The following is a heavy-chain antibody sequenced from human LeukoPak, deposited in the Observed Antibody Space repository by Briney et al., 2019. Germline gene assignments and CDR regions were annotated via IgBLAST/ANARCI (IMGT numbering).Heavy chain of an antibody. D-gene: IGHD6-6*01. J-gene: IGHJ4*02. CDR1: GFTFSSYW. CDR3: ARDNEYSSSADFDY. V-gene: IGHV3-7*01. Sequence: GGSLRLSCAASGFTFSSYWMSWVRQAPGKGLEWVANIKQDGSEKYYVDSVKGRFTISRDNAKNSLYLQMNSLRAEDTAVYYCARDNEYSSSADFDYWGQGTLVTVSS. CDR2: IKQDGSEK.